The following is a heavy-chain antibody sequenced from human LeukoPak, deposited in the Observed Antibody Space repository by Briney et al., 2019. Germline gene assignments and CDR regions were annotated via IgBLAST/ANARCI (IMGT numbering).Heavy chain of an antibody. Sequence: GESLKISCKGSGYSFTSYWSGWVRQMPGKGLEWRGIIYPGDSDTRYSPSFQGQVTISADKSISTSYLQWSRLKASDTDMYYCARLVYYIDYWGQGTLVTVSS. CDR1: GYSFTSYW. D-gene: IGHD1-14*01. CDR2: IYPGDSDT. CDR3: ARLVYYIDY. V-gene: IGHV5-51*01. J-gene: IGHJ4*02.